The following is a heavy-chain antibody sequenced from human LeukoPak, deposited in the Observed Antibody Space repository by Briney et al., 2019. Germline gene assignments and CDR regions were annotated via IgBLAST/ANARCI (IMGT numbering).Heavy chain of an antibody. V-gene: IGHV1-24*01. CDR1: GYTLTELS. D-gene: IGHD2-2*02. Sequence: ASVKVSCKVSGYTLTELSMHWVRQAPGKGHEWMGGFDPEDGETIYAQKFQGRVTMTEDTSTDTAYMELSSLRSEDTAVYYCATVYCSSTSCYIYFDYWGQGTLVTVSS. J-gene: IGHJ4*02. CDR2: FDPEDGET. CDR3: ATVYCSSTSCYIYFDY.